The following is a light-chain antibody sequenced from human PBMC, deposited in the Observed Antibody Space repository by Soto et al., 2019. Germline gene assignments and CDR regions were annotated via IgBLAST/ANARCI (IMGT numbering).Light chain of an antibody. CDR2: DAS. Sequence: EIVLTQSPATLSLSPGERATLSCRASQSVSSDLAWYQQKPGQAPRLLIYDASNSATGFPGRFSGSGSGTYFPLTISSLETEDFEVYYCQQRSNWPRTFGQGTQLEIK. CDR1: QSVSSD. J-gene: IGKJ2*01. V-gene: IGKV3-11*01. CDR3: QQRSNWPRT.